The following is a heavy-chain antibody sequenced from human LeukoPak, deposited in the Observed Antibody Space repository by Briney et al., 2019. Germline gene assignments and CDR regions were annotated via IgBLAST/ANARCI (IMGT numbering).Heavy chain of an antibody. J-gene: IGHJ4*02. CDR2: ISGSGGST. D-gene: IGHD1-26*01. Sequence: HTGGSLRLSCAASGFTFSSYSMNWVRQAPGKGLEWVSAISGSGGSTYYADSVKGRFTISRDNSKNTLYLQMNSLRAEDTAVYYCAKAPRGSLHFDYWGQGTLVTVSS. CDR1: GFTFSSYS. CDR3: AKAPRGSLHFDY. V-gene: IGHV3-23*01.